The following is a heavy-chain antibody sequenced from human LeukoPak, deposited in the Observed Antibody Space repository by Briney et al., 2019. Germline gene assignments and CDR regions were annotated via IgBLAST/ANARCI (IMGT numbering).Heavy chain of an antibody. V-gene: IGHV1-18*01. CDR3: ASQSTEWYFDL. J-gene: IGHJ2*01. CDR2: ISAYNGNT. D-gene: IGHD5/OR15-5a*01. Sequence: VKVCCKAAGYTFTSYGISWVRQAPGQGLEWMGLISAYNGNTNYSQKLQGRVTMTTDTANTTPSMELRSQRSQATAVYYCASQSTEWYFDLWGRGTLVTVSS. CDR1: GYTFTSYG.